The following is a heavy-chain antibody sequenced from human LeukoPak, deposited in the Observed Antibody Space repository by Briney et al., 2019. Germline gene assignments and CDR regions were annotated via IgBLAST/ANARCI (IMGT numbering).Heavy chain of an antibody. D-gene: IGHD6-19*01. V-gene: IGHV1-69*13. CDR1: GGTFSSYA. J-gene: IGHJ4*02. Sequence: SVKVSCKASGGTFSSYAISWVRQAPGQGLEWMGGIIPIFGTANYAQKFQGRVTITADESTSTAYIELSSLRSEDTAVYYCARDHSSGGPYFDYWGQGTLVTVSS. CDR2: IIPIFGTA. CDR3: ARDHSSGGPYFDY.